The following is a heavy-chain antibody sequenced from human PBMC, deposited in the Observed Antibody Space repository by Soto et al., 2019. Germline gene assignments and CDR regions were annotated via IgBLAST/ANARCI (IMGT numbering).Heavy chain of an antibody. V-gene: IGHV1-2*04. D-gene: IGHD1-1*01. J-gene: IGHJ6*02. CDR2: INPNSGGT. Sequence: QVQLVQSGAEVKKPGASVKVSCKASGYTFTGQFIHWVRQAPGQGLEWMGWINPNSGGTNYAQKFQGWVTMTRDTSISTAYMELNRLKSDDTAVYYCARDGRGTVRDYYYGMDVWGQGTTVTVSS. CDR3: ARDGRGTVRDYYYGMDV. CDR1: GYTFTGQF.